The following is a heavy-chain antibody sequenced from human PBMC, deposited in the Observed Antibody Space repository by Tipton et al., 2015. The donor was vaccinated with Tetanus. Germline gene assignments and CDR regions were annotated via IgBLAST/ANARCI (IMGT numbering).Heavy chain of an antibody. CDR2: VSSSGNS. Sequence: TLSLTCTVSGGSVSSYYWTWFRQPPGKRLEWIGFVSSSGNSNYSPSLTGRVSMSLDTSKQQFSLSLTSATAADTAGYYCARGWSECSSWSCSPFDSWGQGTLVTVSS. J-gene: IGHJ4*02. CDR1: GGSVSSYY. D-gene: IGHD2-2*01. CDR3: ARGWSECSSWSCSPFDS. V-gene: IGHV4-4*07.